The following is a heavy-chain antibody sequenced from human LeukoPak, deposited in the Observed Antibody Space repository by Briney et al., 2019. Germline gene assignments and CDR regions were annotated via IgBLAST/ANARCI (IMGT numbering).Heavy chain of an antibody. CDR3: ANFDGDSQAFHI. D-gene: IGHD3-9*01. Sequence: GGSLRLSCAASGFTFTNYNMHWVRQTPGKGLQWVAAILYDGSKKYYAESVKGRFSVYRDNSNYTLYLQMNSLKTEDTALYSCANFDGDSQAFHIWGQGTMVTVSS. J-gene: IGHJ3*02. V-gene: IGHV3-30*18. CDR1: GFTFTNYN. CDR2: ILYDGSKK.